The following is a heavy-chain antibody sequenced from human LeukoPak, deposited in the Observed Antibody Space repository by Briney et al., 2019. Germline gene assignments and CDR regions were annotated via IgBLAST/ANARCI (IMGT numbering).Heavy chain of an antibody. CDR1: GGSISSYY. J-gene: IGHJ4*02. Sequence: SETLSLTCTVSGGSISSYYWSWIRQPPGKGLEWIGYIYYSGSTNYNPSLKSRVTISVDTSKSQFSLKLSSVTAADTAVYYCARTPQGDNYFDYWGQGHLVTVSS. V-gene: IGHV4-59*12. D-gene: IGHD3-9*01. CDR2: IYYSGST. CDR3: ARTPQGDNYFDY.